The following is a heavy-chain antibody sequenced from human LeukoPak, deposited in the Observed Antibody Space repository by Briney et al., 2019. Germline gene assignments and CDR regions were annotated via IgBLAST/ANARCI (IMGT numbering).Heavy chain of an antibody. D-gene: IGHD4-23*01. CDR1: GFTFSSYS. V-gene: IGHV3-21*01. Sequence: GGSLRLSCAASGFTFSSYSMNWVRQAPGKGLEWVSSISSRSSYIYYADSVKGRFTISRDNAKNSLYLQMNSLRAEDTAVYYCARDRGDTVASFDYWGQGTLVTVSS. CDR3: ARDRGDTVASFDY. J-gene: IGHJ4*02. CDR2: ISSRSSYI.